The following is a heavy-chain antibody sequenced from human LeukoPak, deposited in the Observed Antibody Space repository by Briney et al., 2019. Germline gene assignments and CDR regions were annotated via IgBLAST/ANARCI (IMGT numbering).Heavy chain of an antibody. Sequence: SETLSLTCAVSGGSISSSNWWSWVRQPPGKGLEWIGEIYHSGSTNYNPSLKSRVTISVDKSKNQFSLKLSSVTAADTAVCYCARGGTAMVYYYYGMDVWGKGTTVTVSS. CDR1: GGSISSSNW. V-gene: IGHV4-4*02. D-gene: IGHD5-18*01. CDR2: IYHSGST. J-gene: IGHJ6*04. CDR3: ARGGTAMVYYYYGMDV.